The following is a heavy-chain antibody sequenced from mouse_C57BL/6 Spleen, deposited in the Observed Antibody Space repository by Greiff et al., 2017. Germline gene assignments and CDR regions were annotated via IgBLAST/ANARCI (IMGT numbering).Heavy chain of an antibody. Sequence: EVMLVESGGGLVQPGGSLSFSCAASGFTFTDYYMSWVRQPPGKALEWLGFIRKKANGYTTEYSASVQGRFTISRDNSQSILYLQMHALRAEDSATYYCARYASYAMDYWGQGTSVTVSS. V-gene: IGHV7-3*01. CDR3: ARYASYAMDY. J-gene: IGHJ4*01. CDR2: IRKKANGYTT. CDR1: GFTFTDYY.